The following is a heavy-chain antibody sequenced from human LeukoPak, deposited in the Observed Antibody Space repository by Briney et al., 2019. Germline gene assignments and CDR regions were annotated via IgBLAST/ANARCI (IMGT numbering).Heavy chain of an antibody. CDR1: GGSISSYY. CDR3: ARHYTAAAGPYFDY. CDR2: IYTSGST. J-gene: IGHJ4*02. V-gene: IGHV4-4*09. D-gene: IGHD6-13*01. Sequence: SETLSLTCTVSGGSISSYYWSWIRQPPGKGLEWIGYIYTSGSTNYNPSLKSRDTISVDTSKNQFSLKLSSVTAADTAVYYCARHYTAAAGPYFDYWGQGTLVTVSS.